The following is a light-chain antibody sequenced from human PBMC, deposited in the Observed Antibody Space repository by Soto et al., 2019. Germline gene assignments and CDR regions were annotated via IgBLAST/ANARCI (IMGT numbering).Light chain of an antibody. CDR1: QGVSGN. J-gene: IGKJ4*01. Sequence: DTQLTQSPSSLSASVGERATFPCRASQGVSGNLAWYQQKPGKAPKLLIYVASTLQSGVPSRFSGSGSGTEFTLTISSLQPEDFATYYCQQFGSYPLTFGGGTEVEIK. V-gene: IGKV1-9*01. CDR3: QQFGSYPLT. CDR2: VAS.